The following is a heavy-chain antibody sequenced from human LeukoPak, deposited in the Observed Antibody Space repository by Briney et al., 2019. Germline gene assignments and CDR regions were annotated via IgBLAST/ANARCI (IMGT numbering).Heavy chain of an antibody. CDR2: IYYSGST. J-gene: IGHJ4*02. D-gene: IGHD4-17*01. CDR1: GGSISSYY. Sequence: PSETLSLTCTVSGGSISSYYWNWIRQPPGKGLEWIGYIYYSGSTSYNPSLKSRVTISVDTSKNQFSLKLSSVTAADTAVYYCARGGTRHGDYDHFDYWGQGTPVTVSS. CDR3: ARGGTRHGDYDHFDY. V-gene: IGHV4-59*01.